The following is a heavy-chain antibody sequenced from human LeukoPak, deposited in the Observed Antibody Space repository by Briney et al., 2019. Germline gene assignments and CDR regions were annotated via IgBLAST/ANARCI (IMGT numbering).Heavy chain of an antibody. CDR1: GYTFTGNH. D-gene: IGHD2-21*02. CDR3: ARGGSTNSIHSCGGNCYFLDY. Sequence: ASVKVSCKASGYTFTGNHMHWVRQPPGQGLEWMGWINPNNGGTNYAQKSRGRVIMTRDTSISTAYMELSRLGSDDTAVYCWARGGSTNSIHSCGGNCYFLDYWGQGTLVTVSS. V-gene: IGHV1-2*02. CDR2: INPNNGGT. J-gene: IGHJ4*02.